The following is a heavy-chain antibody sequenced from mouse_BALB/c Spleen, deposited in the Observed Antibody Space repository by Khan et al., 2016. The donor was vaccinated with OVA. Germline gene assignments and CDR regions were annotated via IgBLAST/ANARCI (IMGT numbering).Heavy chain of an antibody. J-gene: IGHJ2*01. V-gene: IGHV1S81*02. CDR3: ARIKKIVATYFDY. Sequence: QGPLQPSGAELVKAGASVQMSFKASGYTFTSYRIHWVKQRLGQGLEWFAETNPTNGRTYYNEKVKSKATLTVDKSSSTAYMLLSGPTFEDSAVYYGARIKKIVATYFDYWGQGTTLTVSS. D-gene: IGHD1-1*01. CDR1: GYTFTSYR. CDR2: TNPTNGRT.